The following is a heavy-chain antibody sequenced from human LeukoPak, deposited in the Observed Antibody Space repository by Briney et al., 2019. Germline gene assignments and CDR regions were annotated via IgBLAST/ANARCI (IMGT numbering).Heavy chain of an antibody. V-gene: IGHV3-74*01. CDR2: INNDGSST. Sequence: GGSLRLSCAASGFTFGSYWMHWVRQAPGRGLVWVSRINNDGSSTSYADSVKGRFTISRDNAKNTLHLQMNSLRAEDTAVYYCARVRSAAAVDYWGQGTLVTVSS. J-gene: IGHJ4*02. CDR3: ARVRSAAAVDY. CDR1: GFTFGSYW.